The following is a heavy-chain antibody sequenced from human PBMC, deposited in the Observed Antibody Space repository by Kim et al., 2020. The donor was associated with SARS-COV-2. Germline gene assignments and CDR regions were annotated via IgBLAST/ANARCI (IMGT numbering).Heavy chain of an antibody. J-gene: IGHJ4*02. V-gene: IGHV1-3*01. CDR1: GYNFITYA. Sequence: ASVKVSCKASGYNFITYAMHWVRQAPVQRLEWMGWIHAGNDNTKYSQNFQGRVSMTRDTSTSTAYMELSSLTSEDTAVYYCARDWTSQAPFDYWGQGTVVTVSS. CDR3: ARDWTSQAPFDY. D-gene: IGHD3-3*01. CDR2: IHAGNDNT.